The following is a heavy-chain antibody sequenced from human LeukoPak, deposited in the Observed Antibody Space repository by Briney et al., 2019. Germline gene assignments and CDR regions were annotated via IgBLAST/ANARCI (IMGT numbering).Heavy chain of an antibody. V-gene: IGHV3-48*04. CDR3: ARRDIVVVPAAQNYGIDV. J-gene: IGHJ6*02. CDR2: ISSSSSTI. D-gene: IGHD2-2*01. Sequence: GGSLRLSCAASGFTFSSYSMNWVRQAPGKGLEWVSYISSSSSTIYYADSVKGRFTIPRDNAKNSLYLQMNSLRAEDTAVYYCARRDIVVVPAAQNYGIDVWGPWTTVTVSS. CDR1: GFTFSSYS.